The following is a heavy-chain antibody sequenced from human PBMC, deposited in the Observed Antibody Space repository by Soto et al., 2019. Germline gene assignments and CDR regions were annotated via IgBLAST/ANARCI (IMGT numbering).Heavy chain of an antibody. CDR1: GASVSGGDYY. J-gene: IGHJ4*02. V-gene: IGHV4-30-4*01. CDR2: IYDSGTT. Sequence: QVQLQESGPGLVKPSQTLYLTCPVSGASVSGGDYYWIWLRQPPGKGLEGIGNIYDSGTTNYNPSLKRPVTISVHTSNNQFSLSVTSATATYTAVYYCARGMGIRRRHDSWGQGTLVIVST. CDR3: ARGMGIRRRHDS.